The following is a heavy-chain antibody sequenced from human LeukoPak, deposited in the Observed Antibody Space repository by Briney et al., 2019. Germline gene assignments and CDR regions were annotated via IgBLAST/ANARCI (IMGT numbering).Heavy chain of an antibody. CDR3: ARGAISTIFGVVITRYFDY. Sequence: GGSLRLSCAASGFTFSSYSMNWVRQAPGKGLEWVSSISSSSSYIYYADSVKGRFTISRDNAKNSLYLQMNSLRAEDTAVYYCARGAISTIFGVVITRYFDYWGQGTLVTVSS. D-gene: IGHD3-3*01. CDR2: ISSSSSYI. CDR1: GFTFSSYS. J-gene: IGHJ4*02. V-gene: IGHV3-21*01.